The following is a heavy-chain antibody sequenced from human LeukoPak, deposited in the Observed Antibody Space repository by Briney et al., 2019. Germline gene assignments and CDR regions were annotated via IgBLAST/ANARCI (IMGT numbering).Heavy chain of an antibody. D-gene: IGHD2-8*01. CDR1: GFTFSSYG. Sequence: GGSLRLSCAASGFTFSSYGMHWVRQPPGKGLEWVTFIRYDGSNKYYADSVKGRFTISRDNSNNTVYLQMNSLRADDTAVYYCARDRYIVLMVYAPGYMDVWGKGTTVTVSS. V-gene: IGHV3-30*02. CDR2: IRYDGSNK. J-gene: IGHJ6*03. CDR3: ARDRYIVLMVYAPGYMDV.